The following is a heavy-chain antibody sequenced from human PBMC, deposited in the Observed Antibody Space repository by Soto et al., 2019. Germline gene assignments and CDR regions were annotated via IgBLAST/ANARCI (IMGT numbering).Heavy chain of an antibody. CDR3: AREHTGYGMDV. CDR2: IYYSGST. J-gene: IGHJ6*02. CDR1: GGSISSGVYY. V-gene: IGHV4-31*03. Sequence: PSETLSLTCTVSGGSISSGVYYWSWIRQHPGKGLEWIGYIYYSGSTYYNPSLKSRVTISVDTSKNQFSLKLSSVTAADTAVYYCAREHTGYGMDVWGQGTTVTVYS. D-gene: IGHD2-8*02.